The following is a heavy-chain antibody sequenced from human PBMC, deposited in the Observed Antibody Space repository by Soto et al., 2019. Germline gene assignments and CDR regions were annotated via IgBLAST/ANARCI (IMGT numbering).Heavy chain of an antibody. D-gene: IGHD3-22*01. Sequence: QAQLVESGGGVVQPGRSLRLSCAASGFSFSNYAMHWVRQAPGKGLEWVAAISYDGSNKYYADSVKGRFTISRDNSKNTLYLQMNSLRAEDTAVYYCVGSDSSGYYDFDYWGQGTLVTVSS. J-gene: IGHJ4*02. CDR2: ISYDGSNK. V-gene: IGHV3-30-3*01. CDR3: VGSDSSGYYDFDY. CDR1: GFSFSNYA.